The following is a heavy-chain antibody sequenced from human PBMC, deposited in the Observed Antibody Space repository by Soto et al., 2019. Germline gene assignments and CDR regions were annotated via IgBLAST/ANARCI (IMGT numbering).Heavy chain of an antibody. J-gene: IGHJ4*02. D-gene: IGHD6-19*01. Sequence: LRLSCAASGLTFSSCAMSWVRQAPGKGLEWLSAIDETGTNTFYADSVKGRFTISRDNSKSTLFLQMNSLGVEDTAVYYCAGRVAVAGTLAFWGQGTLVTVSS. V-gene: IGHV3-23*01. CDR2: IDETGTNT. CDR3: AGRVAVAGTLAF. CDR1: GLTFSSCA.